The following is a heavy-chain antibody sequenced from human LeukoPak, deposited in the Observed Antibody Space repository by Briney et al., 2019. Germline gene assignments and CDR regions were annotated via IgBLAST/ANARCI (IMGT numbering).Heavy chain of an antibody. V-gene: IGHV3-23*01. CDR2: NSGSGGST. J-gene: IGHJ4*02. D-gene: IGHD3-22*01. Sequence: GGSLRLSCAASGFTFSSYAMSWVRQAPGKGLEWVSANSGSGGSTYYADSVKGRFTISRDNSKNTLYLQMNSLRAEDTAVYYCAGYDTYYYDSSGISPFDYWGQGTLVTVSS. CDR3: AGYDTYYYDSSGISPFDY. CDR1: GFTFSSYA.